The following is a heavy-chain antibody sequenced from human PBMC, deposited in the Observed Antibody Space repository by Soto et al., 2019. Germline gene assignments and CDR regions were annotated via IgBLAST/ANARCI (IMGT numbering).Heavy chain of an antibody. CDR3: ANEVRTANRDDYYGMDV. V-gene: IGHV1-69*06. CDR1: GGNFSNYA. Sequence: QVQLVQSGAEVKKPGSSVKVSCKASGGNFSNYAISWVRQAPGQGLEWMGGIIPIFPTGNYAQKFRGRVTISADKSTSTIYMELSSLRSEDTAVYYCANEVRTANRDDYYGMDVWGQGTTVTVSS. D-gene: IGHD2-21*02. J-gene: IGHJ6*02. CDR2: IIPIFPTG.